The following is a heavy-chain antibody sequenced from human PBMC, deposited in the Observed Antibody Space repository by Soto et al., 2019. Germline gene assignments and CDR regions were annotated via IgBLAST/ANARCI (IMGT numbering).Heavy chain of an antibody. CDR3: ASSSSGWYPDY. D-gene: IGHD6-19*01. Sequence: QVQLVQSGAEVKKPGASVKVSCKASGYTFTSYYMHWVRQAPGQGLEWMGIINPSGGSTSYAQKFQGRVTMTRDTSKSTVYMELSSLRSEDTAVYYCASSSSGWYPDYWGQGTLVTVSS. V-gene: IGHV1-46*01. CDR1: GYTFTSYY. J-gene: IGHJ4*02. CDR2: INPSGGST.